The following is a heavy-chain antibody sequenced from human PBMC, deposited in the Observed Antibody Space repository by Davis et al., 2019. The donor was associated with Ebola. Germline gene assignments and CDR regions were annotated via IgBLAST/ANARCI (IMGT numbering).Heavy chain of an antibody. CDR1: GFTFSDYY. J-gene: IGHJ4*02. CDR3: AKFPPGGSYLIGGFDY. V-gene: IGHV3-11*06. CDR2: ISSSSSYT. D-gene: IGHD3-10*01. Sequence: GGSLRLSCAASGFTFSDYYMSWIRQAPGKGLEWVSYISSSSSYTNYADSVKGRFTISRDNSKNTLYLQMNSLRAEDTAVYYCAKFPPGGSYLIGGFDYWGQGTLVTVSS.